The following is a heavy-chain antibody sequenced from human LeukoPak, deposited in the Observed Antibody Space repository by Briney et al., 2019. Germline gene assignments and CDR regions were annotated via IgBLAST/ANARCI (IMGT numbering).Heavy chain of an antibody. Sequence: GGSLRLSCSAAGFTFKSYPMHWVRQAPGKGLEFVSAISSNGGSTYYADSVKGRLTISRDNSKNTLYLQMSSLRAEDTALYYCVKVDYYVMDVWGQGTTVTVSS. J-gene: IGHJ6*02. CDR1: GFTFKSYP. CDR3: VKVDYYVMDV. V-gene: IGHV3-64D*09. CDR2: ISSNGGST.